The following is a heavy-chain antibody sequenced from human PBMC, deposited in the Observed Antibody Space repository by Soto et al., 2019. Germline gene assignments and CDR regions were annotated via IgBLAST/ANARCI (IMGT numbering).Heavy chain of an antibody. CDR3: ASLPTMIDVEYYFDY. J-gene: IGHJ4*02. D-gene: IGHD3-22*01. V-gene: IGHV1-69*05. Sequence: SVKVSCKASGGTFSSYAINWVRQAPGQGLEWMGGIIPIFATADYAQKFQGRVTMTRDTSTSTVYMELSSLRSEDTAVYYCASLPTMIDVEYYFDYWGQGTLVTVSS. CDR1: GGTFSSYA. CDR2: IIPIFATA.